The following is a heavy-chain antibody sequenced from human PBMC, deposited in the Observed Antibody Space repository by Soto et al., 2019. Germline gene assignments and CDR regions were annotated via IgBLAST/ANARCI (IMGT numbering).Heavy chain of an antibody. Sequence: ASVKVSCKVSGYTLTELSMHWVRQAPGKGLEWMGGFDPEDGETIYAQKFQGRVTMTEDTSTDTAYMELSSLRSEDTAVYYCATRVYGSGSRNWFALWGQGTLVTVSS. V-gene: IGHV1-24*01. CDR2: FDPEDGET. CDR3: ATRVYGSGSRNWFAL. J-gene: IGHJ5*02. D-gene: IGHD3-10*01. CDR1: GYTLTELS.